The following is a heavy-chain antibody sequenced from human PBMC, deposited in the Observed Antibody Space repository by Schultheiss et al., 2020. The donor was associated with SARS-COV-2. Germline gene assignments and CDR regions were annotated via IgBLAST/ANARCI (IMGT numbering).Heavy chain of an antibody. D-gene: IGHD1-26*01. CDR1: GYTFTSYY. V-gene: IGHV1-46*01. CDR2: INPSGGST. Sequence: GESLKISCKASGYTFTSYYMHWVRQAPGQGLEWMGIINPSGGSTSYAQKFQGRVTMTRDTSTSTVYMELSSLRSEDTAVYYCARDGASYYYGMDVWGQGTTVTVSS. CDR3: ARDGASYYYGMDV. J-gene: IGHJ6*02.